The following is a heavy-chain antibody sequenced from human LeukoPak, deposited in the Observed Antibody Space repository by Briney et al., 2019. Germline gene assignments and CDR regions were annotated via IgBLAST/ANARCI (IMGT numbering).Heavy chain of an antibody. CDR2: IKQDGSEK. J-gene: IGHJ4*02. CDR3: ARQVVGGLEWLGGLHGVFDY. V-gene: IGHV3-7*01. CDR1: GFTFSSYW. Sequence: GGSLRLSCAASGFTFSSYWMSWVRQAPGKGLEWVANIKQDGSEKYYVDSVKGRFTISRDNAKNSLYLQMNSLRAEDTAVYYCARQVVGGLEWLGGLHGVFDYWGQGTLVTVSS. D-gene: IGHD3-3*01.